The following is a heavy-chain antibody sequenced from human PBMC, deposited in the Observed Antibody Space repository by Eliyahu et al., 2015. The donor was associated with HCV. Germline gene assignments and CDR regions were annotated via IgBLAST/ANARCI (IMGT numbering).Heavy chain of an antibody. D-gene: IGHD5-24*01. V-gene: IGHV3-21*01. CDR3: ARGNRDDYMI. CDR1: IHLHWLY. J-gene: IGHJ3*02. Sequence: EVQLVESGGGLVKPGGVPETLLCSLWIHLHWLYHALXPPGSREGAEWVSSIISSSSYIYSADSLKGRFTISRDNAKNSLYLQMNSLRAEDTAVYYCARGNRDDYMIWGQGTMVTVSS. CDR2: IISSSSYI.